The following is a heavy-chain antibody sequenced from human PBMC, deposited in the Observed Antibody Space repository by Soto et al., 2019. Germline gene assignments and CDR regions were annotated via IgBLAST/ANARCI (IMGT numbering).Heavy chain of an antibody. V-gene: IGHV1-18*01. CDR3: ARDLAYCGGDCYPIDY. CDR2: ISAYNGNT. Sequence: QVQLVQSGAEVKKPGASVKVSCKASGYTFTSNGISWVRQAPGQGLEWMGWISAYNGNTNYAQKLQGRVTMTTDTSTSTSYMELRSLRSDDTAVYYCARDLAYCGGDCYPIDYWGQGTLVTVSS. J-gene: IGHJ4*02. D-gene: IGHD2-21*02. CDR1: GYTFTSNG.